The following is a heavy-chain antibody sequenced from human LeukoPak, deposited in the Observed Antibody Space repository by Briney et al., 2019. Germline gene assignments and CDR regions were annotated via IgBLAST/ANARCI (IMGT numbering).Heavy chain of an antibody. D-gene: IGHD5-12*01. CDR2: IYYSGST. CDR1: GGSISSSSYY. J-gene: IGHJ3*02. CDR3: ARHGIDIVATIREAFDI. Sequence: SETLSLTCTVSGGSISSSSYYWGWIRQPPGKGLEWIGSIYYSGSTYYNPSLKSRVTISVDTSKNQFSLKLSSVIAADTAVYYCARHGIDIVATIREAFDIWGQGTMVTVSS. V-gene: IGHV4-39*01.